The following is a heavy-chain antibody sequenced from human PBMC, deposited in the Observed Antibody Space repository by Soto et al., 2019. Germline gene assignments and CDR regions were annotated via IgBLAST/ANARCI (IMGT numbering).Heavy chain of an antibody. V-gene: IGHV5-10-1*01. Sequence: PRGSLKISCKGSGYSFTSYWISWGGQMPGKSLGWMGRIDPSDSYTNYSPSFQGHVTISADKSISTAYLQWSSLKASDTAMYYCARLVNLSGYEVWYYYYGMDVWGQGTTVTVSS. J-gene: IGHJ6*02. CDR2: IDPSDSYT. D-gene: IGHD5-12*01. CDR1: GYSFTSYW. CDR3: ARLVNLSGYEVWYYYYGMDV.